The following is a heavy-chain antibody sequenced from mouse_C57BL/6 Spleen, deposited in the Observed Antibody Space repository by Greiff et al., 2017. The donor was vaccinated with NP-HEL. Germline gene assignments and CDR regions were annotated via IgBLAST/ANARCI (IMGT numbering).Heavy chain of an antibody. CDR2: IHPNSGST. J-gene: IGHJ4*01. V-gene: IGHV1-64*01. CDR3: ARFWEDYAMDY. CDR1: GYTFTSYW. D-gene: IGHD4-1*01. Sequence: QVQLQQPGAELVKPGASVKLSCKASGYTFTSYWMHWVKQRPGQGLEWIGMIHPNSGSTNYNEKFKSKATLTVDKSSSTAYMQLSSLTSEDSAVYYCARFWEDYAMDYWGQGTSVTVSS.